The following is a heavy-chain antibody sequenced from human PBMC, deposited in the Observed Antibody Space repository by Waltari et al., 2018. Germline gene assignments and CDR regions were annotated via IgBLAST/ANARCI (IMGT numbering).Heavy chain of an antibody. Sequence: QVQLVESGGGVVQPGRSLRLSCAASGFTFSSYGMHWVRQAPGKGLEWVAVISYDGSNKYYADSVKGRFTISRDNSKNTLYLQMNSLRAEDTAVYYCAKEVGGNPSGYFDYWGQGTLVTVSS. J-gene: IGHJ4*02. CDR2: ISYDGSNK. V-gene: IGHV3-30*18. D-gene: IGHD2-15*01. CDR3: AKEVGGNPSGYFDY. CDR1: GFTFSSYG.